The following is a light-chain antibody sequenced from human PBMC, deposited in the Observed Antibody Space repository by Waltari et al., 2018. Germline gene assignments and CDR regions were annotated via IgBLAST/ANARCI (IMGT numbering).Light chain of an antibody. CDR1: ISKIESNS. J-gene: IGLJ3*02. CDR2: TDD. V-gene: IGLV1-47*01. CDR3: ATWDDSLSGPV. Sequence: QSVLTQPPSVSGAPGQRVTISCSGSISKIESNSVYWYQQLPGTAPKLLMYTDDQRPSGVPDRFSGARSGTSASLAISGLRSEDEADYYCATWDDSLSGPVFGGGTKLTVL.